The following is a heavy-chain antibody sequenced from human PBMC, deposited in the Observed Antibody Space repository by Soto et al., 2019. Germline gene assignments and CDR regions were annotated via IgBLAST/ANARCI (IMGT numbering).Heavy chain of an antibody. CDR2: IYHSGST. CDR1: GGSVRDGSYY. V-gene: IGHV4-61*01. Sequence: SETLSLTCTVSGGSVRDGSYYWAWLRQPPGKGLEWIGHIYHSGSTIYNPSLKSRVTISIDTSRSQFSLNLNSMTAADTAVYYCARVGPWVPYYYDSSPYTFENWFDPWGQGTLVTVSS. D-gene: IGHD3-22*01. CDR3: ARVGPWVPYYYDSSPYTFENWFDP. J-gene: IGHJ5*02.